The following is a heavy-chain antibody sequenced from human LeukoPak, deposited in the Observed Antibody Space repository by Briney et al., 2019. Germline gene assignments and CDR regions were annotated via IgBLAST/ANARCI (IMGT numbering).Heavy chain of an antibody. D-gene: IGHD4-17*01. V-gene: IGHV4-39*01. CDR2: MYYSGST. Sequence: PSETLSLTCTVSGGSIGSVTHYWGWIRQPPGKGLEWIGSMYYSGSTYYNPSLKSRVTISVDTSKNQFSLKLSSVTAADTAVYYCARHWKGETTVTDFDYWGQGTLVTVSS. CDR3: ARHWKGETTVTDFDY. CDR1: GGSIGSVTHY. J-gene: IGHJ4*02.